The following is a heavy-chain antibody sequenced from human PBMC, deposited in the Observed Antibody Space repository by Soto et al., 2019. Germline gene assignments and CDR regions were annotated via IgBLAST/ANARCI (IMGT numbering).Heavy chain of an antibody. Sequence: PGGSLRLSCAASGFTFSNYAMSWVRQAPGKGLEWVSVISGGGGTTYYADSVKGRFSISRDNSKNTLYLQMNSLRAEDTALYYCAKAMSTPSRPRNYFDYWGQGTLVTFSS. CDR1: GFTFSNYA. CDR2: ISGGGGTT. CDR3: AKAMSTPSRPRNYFDY. D-gene: IGHD6-6*01. V-gene: IGHV3-23*01. J-gene: IGHJ4*02.